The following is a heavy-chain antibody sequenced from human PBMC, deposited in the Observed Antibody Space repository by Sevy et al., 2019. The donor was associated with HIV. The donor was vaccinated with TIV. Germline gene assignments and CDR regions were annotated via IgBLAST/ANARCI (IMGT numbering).Heavy chain of an antibody. D-gene: IGHD6-6*01. CDR1: GFTFSNYA. CDR3: AKGGGIAARLPYYYGMDV. J-gene: IGHJ6*02. CDR2: VGSGGST. V-gene: IGHV3-23*01. Sequence: GGSLRLSCAASGFTFSNYAMSWVRQAPGEGLEWVSGVGSGGSTYYADSLKGRFTISRDNSKNTLYLQMNSLRAEDTAVYYCAKGGGIAARLPYYYGMDVWGQGTTVTVSS.